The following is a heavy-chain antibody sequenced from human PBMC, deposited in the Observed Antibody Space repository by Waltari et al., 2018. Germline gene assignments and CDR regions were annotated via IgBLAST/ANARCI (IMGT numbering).Heavy chain of an antibody. CDR2: INSDVSST. Sequence: EVQLVESGGGLVQPGGSLRLSCAASGFTFSSSGLHWVRQAPGKGLVWVSRINSDVSSTSYADSVKGRFTISRDNAKNTLYLQMNSLRAEDTAVYYCARVGGYYDSSGYYYYWGQGTLVTVSS. D-gene: IGHD3-22*01. V-gene: IGHV3-74*01. J-gene: IGHJ4*02. CDR3: ARVGGYYDSSGYYYY. CDR1: GFTFSSSG.